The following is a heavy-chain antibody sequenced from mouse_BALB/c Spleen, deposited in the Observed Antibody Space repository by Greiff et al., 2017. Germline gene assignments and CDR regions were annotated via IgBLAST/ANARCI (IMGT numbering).Heavy chain of an antibody. J-gene: IGHJ1*01. D-gene: IGHD2-3*01. CDR1: GYSITSDYA. CDR3: ARGWLLLHWYFDV. CDR2: ISYSGST. V-gene: IGHV3-2*02. Sequence: EVKLMESGPGLVKPSQSLSLTCTVTGYSITSDYAWYWIRQFPGNKLEWMGYISYSGSTSYNPSLKSRISITRDTSKNQFFLQLNSVTTEDTATYYCARGWLLLHWYFDVWGAGTTGTVAS.